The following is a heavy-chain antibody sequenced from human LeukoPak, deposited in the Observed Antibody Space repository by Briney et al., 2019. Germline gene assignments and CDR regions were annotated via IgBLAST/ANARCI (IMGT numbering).Heavy chain of an antibody. Sequence: ASETLSLTCTVSGYSISSGYYWGWIRQPPGKGLEWIGSIYHSGSTYYNPSLNSRVTFSVDTSKNQFSLKMSSVTAADTAVYYCARGVRSFDGLFQNYFDHWGQGTLITVSS. CDR3: ARGVRSFDGLFQNYFDH. CDR1: GYSISSGYY. V-gene: IGHV4-38-2*02. D-gene: IGHD3-9*01. J-gene: IGHJ4*02. CDR2: IYHSGST.